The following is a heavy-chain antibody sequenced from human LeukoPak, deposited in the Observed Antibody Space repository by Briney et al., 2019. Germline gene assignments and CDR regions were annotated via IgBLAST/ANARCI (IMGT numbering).Heavy chain of an antibody. CDR1: GGSISNSSYY. Sequence: RPSQTLSPTCSVHGGSISNSSYYWSWIRQPPRKGMAWIGTIYYSGSTYHNPSLKSRVIISVDTSKNQFSLKLSSVTAADTAVYYCARQRSKYYYENYWGQGTLVTVSS. J-gene: IGHJ4*02. CDR3: ARQRSKYYYENY. D-gene: IGHD3-22*01. CDR2: IYYSGST. V-gene: IGHV4-39*01.